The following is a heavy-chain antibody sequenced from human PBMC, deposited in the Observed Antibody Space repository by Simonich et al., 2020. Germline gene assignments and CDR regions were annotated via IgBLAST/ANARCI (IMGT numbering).Heavy chain of an antibody. D-gene: IGHD6-6*01. CDR3: ARARLYSSSHAFDI. CDR1: GYTFTGYY. J-gene: IGHJ3*02. Sequence: QVQLVQSGAEVKKPGASVKVSCKASGYTFTGYYMHWVRQAPGQGLGWMEWSNPNSGGKNSAQKFQGRVTMTRDTSISTAYMELSRLRSDDTAVYYCARARLYSSSHAFDIWGQGTMVTVSS. CDR2: SNPNSGGK. V-gene: IGHV1-2*02.